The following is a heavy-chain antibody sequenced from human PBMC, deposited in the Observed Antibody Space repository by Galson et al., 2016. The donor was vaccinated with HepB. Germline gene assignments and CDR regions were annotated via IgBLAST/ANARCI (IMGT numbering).Heavy chain of an antibody. Sequence: SLRLSCAGSGFSFSTYDMHWVRQATGKGLEWVSAIGSDGGTYYSGSVKGRFTISRDNAKNSLYLQMDSLRDGATAVYYCARIFYDRLTRDYYGMDVWGQGTTVTVSS. V-gene: IGHV3-13*04. J-gene: IGHJ6*02. D-gene: IGHD3-9*01. CDR3: ARIFYDRLTRDYYGMDV. CDR2: IGSDGGT. CDR1: GFSFSTYD.